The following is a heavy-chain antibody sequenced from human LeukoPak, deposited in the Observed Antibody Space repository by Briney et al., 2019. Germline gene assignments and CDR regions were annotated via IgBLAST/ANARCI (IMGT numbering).Heavy chain of an antibody. D-gene: IGHD5-18*01. Sequence: ASVKVSCKASGYTFTSYGIRWVRQAPGQGHGWMGWISAYNGNTNYEQKLHGRLTMTTDTSTSTPYMQLRSLRSDDTAVYYCSRREDIAMLIGAFDIWGQGTMVRVSS. CDR2: ISAYNGNT. CDR1: GYTFTSYG. J-gene: IGHJ3*02. V-gene: IGHV1-18*01. CDR3: SRREDIAMLIGAFDI.